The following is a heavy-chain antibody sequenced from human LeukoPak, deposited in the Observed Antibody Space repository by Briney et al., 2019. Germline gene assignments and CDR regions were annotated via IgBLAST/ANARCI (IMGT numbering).Heavy chain of an antibody. D-gene: IGHD3-9*01. CDR3: ARGALRYFDWPAQTFDY. CDR1: GGSISSSSYY. J-gene: IGHJ4*02. V-gene: IGHV4-39*01. CDR2: IYYSGST. Sequence: SETLSLTCTVSGGSISSSSYYWGWIRQPPGKGLEWIGSIYYSGSTYYNPSLKSRVTISVDTSKNQFSLKLSSVTAADTAVYYCARGALRYFDWPAQTFDYWGQGTLVTVSS.